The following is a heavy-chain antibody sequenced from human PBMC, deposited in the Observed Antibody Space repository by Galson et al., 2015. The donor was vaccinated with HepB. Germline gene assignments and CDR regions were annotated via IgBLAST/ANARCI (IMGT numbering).Heavy chain of an antibody. Sequence: SLRLSCAASGFTFDDYAMHWVRQAPGKGLEWVSLISWDGGSTYYADSVKGRFTISRDNSKNSLYLQMNSLRAEDTALYYCAKANCGGDCYVDYWGQGTLVTVSS. CDR3: AKANCGGDCYVDY. J-gene: IGHJ4*02. V-gene: IGHV3-43D*03. D-gene: IGHD2-21*02. CDR2: ISWDGGST. CDR1: GFTFDDYA.